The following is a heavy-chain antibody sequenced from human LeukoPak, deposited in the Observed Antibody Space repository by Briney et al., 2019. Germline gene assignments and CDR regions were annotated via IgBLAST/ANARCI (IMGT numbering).Heavy chain of an antibody. Sequence: PGGSLRLSCAASGFTFNNYYMGWIRQAPGKGLEWISYISSSGSYTNYADSVKGRFTISRDNAKISLYLQMNSLRAEDTAVYLCVSFYYSAFFDSWGQGTLVTVSS. CDR1: GFTFNNYY. CDR2: ISSSGSYT. V-gene: IGHV3-11*03. D-gene: IGHD4/OR15-4a*01. J-gene: IGHJ4*02. CDR3: VSFYYSAFFDS.